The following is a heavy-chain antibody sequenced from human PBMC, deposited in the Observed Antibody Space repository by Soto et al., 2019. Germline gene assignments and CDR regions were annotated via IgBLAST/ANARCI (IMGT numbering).Heavy chain of an antibody. V-gene: IGHV1-18*01. D-gene: IGHD3-22*01. CDR3: ARVASTMIVPDY. CDR2: ISAYNGNI. CDR1: GYTFTSYG. Sequence: ASVKVSCKASGYTFTSYGISWVRQAPGQGLEWMGWISAYNGNINYAQKLQGRVTMTTDTSTSTAYMELRSLRSDDTAVYYCARVASTMIVPDYWGQGTLVTVSS. J-gene: IGHJ4*02.